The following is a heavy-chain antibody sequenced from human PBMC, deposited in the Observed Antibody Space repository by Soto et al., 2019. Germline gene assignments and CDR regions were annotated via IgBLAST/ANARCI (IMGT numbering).Heavy chain of an antibody. V-gene: IGHV4-39*02. Sequence: QLQLLESGPGLVKPSETLSLTCTVSGGSVSNNSYYWGWIRQPPGKRLEWIGSVYYSGSAYYNQSLKSRTTISVDTSMNHFSLKLSSVTAADTAIYYCARRPLVRGIIPYYFDYWGQGTLVTVSS. D-gene: IGHD3-10*01. CDR2: VYYSGSA. J-gene: IGHJ4*02. CDR1: GGSVSNNSYY. CDR3: ARRPLVRGIIPYYFDY.